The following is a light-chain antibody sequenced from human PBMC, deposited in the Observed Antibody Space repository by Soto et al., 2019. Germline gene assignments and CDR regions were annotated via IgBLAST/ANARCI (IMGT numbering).Light chain of an antibody. J-gene: IGLJ1*01. CDR2: SNN. CDR1: ISNIGSNT. Sequence: QSPRTQPASACGTPGQRFTISCSGSISNIGSNTVNWYQQLPGTAPKLLIYSNNQRPSGVPDRFSGSKYGTSDSLAISGLQSEDEDDYYCAAWDDSLNGFYVFGTGTKVTV. V-gene: IGLV1-44*01. CDR3: AAWDDSLNGFYV.